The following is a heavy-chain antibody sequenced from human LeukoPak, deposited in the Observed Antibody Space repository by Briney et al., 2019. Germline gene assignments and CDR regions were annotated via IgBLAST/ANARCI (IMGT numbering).Heavy chain of an antibody. CDR1: GGSISSSSYY. D-gene: IGHD7-27*01. V-gene: IGHV4-39*01. J-gene: IGHJ4*02. Sequence: PSETLSLTCTVSGGSISSSSYYWGWIRQPPGKGLEWIGSIYYSGSTYYNPSLKSRVTISVDTSKNQFSLKLSSVTAADTAVYYCARGHPANWGPDLDYWGQGTLVTVSS. CDR3: ARGHPANWGPDLDY. CDR2: IYYSGST.